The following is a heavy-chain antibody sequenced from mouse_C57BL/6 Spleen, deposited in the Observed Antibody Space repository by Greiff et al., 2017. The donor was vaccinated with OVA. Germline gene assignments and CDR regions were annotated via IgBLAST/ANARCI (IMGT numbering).Heavy chain of an antibody. Sequence: EVQLQQSGPELVKPGASVKISCKASGYTFTDYYMNWVKQSHGKSLEWIGDINPNNGGTSYNQKFKGKATLTVDKSSSTAYMELRSLTSEDSAVYYCASSANWDGAWFAYWGQGTLVTVSA. CDR2: INPNNGGT. J-gene: IGHJ3*01. CDR3: ASSANWDGAWFAY. CDR1: GYTFTDYY. V-gene: IGHV1-26*01. D-gene: IGHD4-1*01.